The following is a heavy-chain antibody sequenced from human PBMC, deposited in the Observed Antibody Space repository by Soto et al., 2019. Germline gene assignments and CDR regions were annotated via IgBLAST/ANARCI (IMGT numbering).Heavy chain of an antibody. V-gene: IGHV1-69*12. Sequence: QVQLVQSGAEVKKPGSSVKVSCKASGGTFSSYAISWVRQAPGQGLEWMGGIIPIFGTANYAQKFQGRVTITADESTTTAYMGLSSLRSEDTAVYYCARDGSREQQPDYWGQGTLVTVSS. J-gene: IGHJ4*02. CDR2: IIPIFGTA. CDR1: GGTFSSYA. D-gene: IGHD6-13*01. CDR3: ARDGSREQQPDY.